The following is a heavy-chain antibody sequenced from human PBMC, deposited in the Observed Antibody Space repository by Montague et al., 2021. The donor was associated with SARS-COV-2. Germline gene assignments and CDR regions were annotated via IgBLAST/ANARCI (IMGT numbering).Heavy chain of an antibody. CDR1: GFTFSSYA. D-gene: IGHD3-9*01. Sequence: SLRLSCAASGFTFSSYAMHWVRQAPGKGLEWVAVIPYDGSNKYYADSVKGRFTISRDNSKNTLYLQMNSLRAEDTAVYYCARWGYCDILTGYYKGLALGGGYYHYGMDVWGQGTTVTVSS. V-gene: IGHV3-30*04. CDR2: IPYDGSNK. J-gene: IGHJ6*02. CDR3: ARWGYCDILTGYYKGLALGGGYYHYGMDV.